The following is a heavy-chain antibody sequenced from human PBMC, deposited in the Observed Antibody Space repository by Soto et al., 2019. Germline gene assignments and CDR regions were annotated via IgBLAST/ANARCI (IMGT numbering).Heavy chain of an antibody. D-gene: IGHD6-6*01. CDR2: INPNSGGT. CDR3: ARDLQYSSSSGFNYYYYYGMDV. CDR1: GYTFTGYY. V-gene: IGHV1-2*04. J-gene: IGHJ6*02. Sequence: ASVKVSCKASGYTFTGYYMHWVRQAPGQGLEWMGWINPNSGGTNYAQKFQGWVTMTRDTSISTAYMELSRLRSDDTAVYYCARDLQYSSSSGFNYYYYYGMDVWGQGTTVTVSS.